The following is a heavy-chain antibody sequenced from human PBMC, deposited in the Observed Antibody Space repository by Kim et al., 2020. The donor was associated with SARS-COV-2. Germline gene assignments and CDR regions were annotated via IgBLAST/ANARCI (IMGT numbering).Heavy chain of an antibody. J-gene: IGHJ4*02. V-gene: IGHV3-33*01. D-gene: IGHD4-17*01. CDR2: IWYDGTNK. Sequence: GGSLRLSCAASGFTFSSYGMHWVRQAPGKGLEWVAVIWYDGTNKYYADSVKGRFTISRDNSKNTLYLQMNSLRAEDTAVHYCARERLRWSYFDYWGQGTLVTVSS. CDR1: GFTFSSYG. CDR3: ARERLRWSYFDY.